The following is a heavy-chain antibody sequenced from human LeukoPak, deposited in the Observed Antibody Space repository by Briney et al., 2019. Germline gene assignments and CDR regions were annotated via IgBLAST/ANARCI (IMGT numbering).Heavy chain of an antibody. V-gene: IGHV4-39*07. D-gene: IGHD2-2*02. CDR1: GGSISSSSYY. CDR2: IYYSGST. CDR3: AVGYCSSTSCYSEYYMDV. Sequence: PSETLSLTCTVSGGSISSSSYYWGWIRQPPGKGLEWIGSIYYSGSTYYNPSLKSRVTISVDTSKNQFSLKLSSVTAADTAVYYCAVGYCSSTSCYSEYYMDVWGKGTTVTVSS. J-gene: IGHJ6*03.